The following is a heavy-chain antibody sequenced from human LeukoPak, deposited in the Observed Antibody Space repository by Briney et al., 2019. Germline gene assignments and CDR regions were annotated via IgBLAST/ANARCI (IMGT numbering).Heavy chain of an antibody. CDR2: IIPIFGTA. Sequence: GSSVKVSCKASGGTFSIYAISWVRHVPGQGLEWMGGIIPIFGTANYAQKFQGRVTITTDESTSTAYMELSSLRSEDTAVYYCARTQEYYFDYWGQGTLVTVSS. CDR1: GGTFSIYA. V-gene: IGHV1-69*05. CDR3: ARTQEYYFDY. J-gene: IGHJ4*02.